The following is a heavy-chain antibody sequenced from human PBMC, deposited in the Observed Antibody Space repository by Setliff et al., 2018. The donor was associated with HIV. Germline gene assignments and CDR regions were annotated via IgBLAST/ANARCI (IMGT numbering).Heavy chain of an antibody. CDR2: INHSGST. Sequence: SETLSLTCAVYGGSFSGYYWSWIRQPPGKGLEWIGEINHSGSTNYNPSPKSRVTISVDTSRNQFSLKLSSVTAADTAVYYCARGRGYSGYYYYYYYMDVWGKGTTVTVSS. V-gene: IGHV4-34*01. J-gene: IGHJ6*03. D-gene: IGHD5-12*01. CDR3: ARGRGYSGYYYYYYYMDV. CDR1: GGSFSGYY.